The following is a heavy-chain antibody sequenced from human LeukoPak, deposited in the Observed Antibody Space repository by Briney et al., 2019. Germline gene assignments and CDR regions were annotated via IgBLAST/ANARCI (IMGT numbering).Heavy chain of an antibody. CDR1: GFTFSSYS. V-gene: IGHV3-21*04. CDR3: AKDRGYSPNYYGMDV. D-gene: IGHD5-18*01. Sequence: GGSLRLSCAASGFTFSSYSMNWFRQAPGKGLEWVSSISSSSSYIYYADSVKGRFTISRDNAKNSLYLQMNSLRAEDTALYYCAKDRGYSPNYYGMDVWGQGTTVTVSS. CDR2: ISSSSSYI. J-gene: IGHJ6*02.